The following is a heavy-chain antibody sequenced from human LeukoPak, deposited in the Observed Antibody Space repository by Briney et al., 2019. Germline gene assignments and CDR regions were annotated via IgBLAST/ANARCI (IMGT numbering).Heavy chain of an antibody. D-gene: IGHD6-19*01. V-gene: IGHV1-2*02. J-gene: IGHJ4*02. CDR3: ARERKAVAPGYFDY. Sequence: ASVKVSCKASGYTFTGYYMHWVRQAPGQGLEWMGWINPNSGDTNYAQKFQGRVTMTRDTSITTVYMELSRLRSDDTAVYYCARERKAVAPGYFDYWGQGTLVTVSS. CDR2: INPNSGDT. CDR1: GYTFTGYY.